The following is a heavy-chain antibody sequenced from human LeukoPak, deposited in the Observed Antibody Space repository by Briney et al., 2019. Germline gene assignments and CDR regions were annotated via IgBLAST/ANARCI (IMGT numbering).Heavy chain of an antibody. D-gene: IGHD1-26*01. CDR2: IYYSGST. V-gene: IGHV4-39*07. CDR1: GGSISSSSYS. CDR3: ARDRDGVGAIAAAFDI. J-gene: IGHJ3*02. Sequence: PSETLSLTCTVSGGSISSSSYSWGWIRQPPGKGLEWIGSIYYSGSTYYNPSLKSRVTISVDTSKNQFSLKLSSVTAADTAVYYCARDRDGVGAIAAAFDIWGQGTMVTVSS.